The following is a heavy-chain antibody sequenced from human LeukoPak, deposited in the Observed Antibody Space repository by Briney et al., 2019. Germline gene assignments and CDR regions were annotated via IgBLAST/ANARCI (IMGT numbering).Heavy chain of an antibody. J-gene: IGHJ4*02. CDR3: ARDDSSGYYYDY. CDR2: INHSGST. V-gene: IGHV4-34*01. CDR1: GGSFSGYY. Sequence: SETLSLTCAVYGGSFSGYYWSWIRQPPGKGLEWIGEINHSGSTNYNPSLESRVTISVDTSKNQFSLKLSSVTAADTAVYYCARDDSSGYYYDYWGQGTLVTVSS. D-gene: IGHD3-22*01.